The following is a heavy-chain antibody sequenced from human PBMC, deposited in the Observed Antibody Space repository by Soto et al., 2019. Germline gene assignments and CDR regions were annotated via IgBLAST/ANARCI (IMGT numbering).Heavy chain of an antibody. Sequence: EVQLVESGGGLVKPGGSLRLSGEASGFTFSSYSLNWVRQAPGRGREWASSIISSSSYIYNADSVKGRFTISRDNAKNSLYLQMNSLRAEDTAVYYCAREIFGRSDPHIVATILPFDPWGQGTLVTVSS. J-gene: IGHJ5*02. V-gene: IGHV3-21*01. CDR2: IISSSSYI. D-gene: IGHD5-12*01. CDR1: GFTFSSYS. CDR3: AREIFGRSDPHIVATILPFDP.